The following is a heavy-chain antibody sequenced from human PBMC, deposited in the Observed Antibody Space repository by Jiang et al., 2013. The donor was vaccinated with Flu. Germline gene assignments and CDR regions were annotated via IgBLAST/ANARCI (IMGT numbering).Heavy chain of an antibody. J-gene: IGHJ4*02. V-gene: IGHV5-51*01. CDR2: IYPGDSDT. Sequence: KGLEWMGIIYPGDSDTRYSPSFQGQVTISADKSISTAYLQWSSLKASDTAMYYCARHPLYCSSTSCYSFDYWGQGTLVTVSS. CDR3: ARHPLYCSSTSCYSFDY. D-gene: IGHD2-2*01.